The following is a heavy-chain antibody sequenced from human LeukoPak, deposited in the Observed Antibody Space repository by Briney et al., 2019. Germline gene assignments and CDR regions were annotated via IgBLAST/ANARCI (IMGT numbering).Heavy chain of an antibody. V-gene: IGHV4-39*07. Sequence: SETLSLTCIVSGGSISSSSYYWGWIRQPPGKGLEWIGSIYYSGSTNYNPSLKSRVTISVDTSKNQFSLKLSSVTAADTAVYYCARSTYYYDSSGLDYWGQGTLVTVSS. J-gene: IGHJ4*02. D-gene: IGHD3-22*01. CDR1: GGSISSSSYY. CDR3: ARSTYYYDSSGLDY. CDR2: IYYSGST.